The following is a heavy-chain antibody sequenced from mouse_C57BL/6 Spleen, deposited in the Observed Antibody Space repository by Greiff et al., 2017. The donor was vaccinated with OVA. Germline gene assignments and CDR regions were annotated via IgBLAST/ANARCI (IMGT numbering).Heavy chain of an antibody. D-gene: IGHD2-4*01. Sequence: EVQLQQSGPGLVKPSQSLSLTCSVTGYSITSGYYWNWIRQFPGNKLEWMGYISYDGSNNYNPSLKNRISITRDTSKNQFFLKLNSVTTEDTATYYCARESYDSAWFAYWGQGTLVTVSA. CDR3: ARESYDSAWFAY. CDR1: GYSITSGYY. J-gene: IGHJ3*01. V-gene: IGHV3-6*01. CDR2: ISYDGSN.